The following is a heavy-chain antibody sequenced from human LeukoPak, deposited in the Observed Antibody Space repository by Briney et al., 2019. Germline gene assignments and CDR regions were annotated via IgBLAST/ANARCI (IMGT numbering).Heavy chain of an antibody. D-gene: IGHD3-9*01. V-gene: IGHV1-2*02. CDR1: GYTFTGYY. CDR3: ARGSGDILTGYYYYYYMDV. CDR2: INPNSGGT. Sequence: ASVKVSCKASGYTFTGYYMHWVRQAPGRGLEWMGWINPNSGGTNYAQKFQGRVTMTRDTSISTAYMELSRLRSDDTAVYYCARGSGDILTGYYYYYYMDVWGKGTTVTVSS. J-gene: IGHJ6*03.